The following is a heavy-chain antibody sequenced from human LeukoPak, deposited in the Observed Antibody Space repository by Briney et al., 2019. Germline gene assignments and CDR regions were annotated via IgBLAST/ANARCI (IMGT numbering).Heavy chain of an antibody. Sequence: YPGGSLRLSCAASGFTFSSYAMSWVRQAPGKGLEWVSAISGSGGSTYYADSVKGRFTISRDNSKNTLYLQMNSLRAEDTAVYYCAKDHGIFDYYDSSGYYFLAYFQHWGQGTLVTVSS. CDR3: AKDHGIFDYYDSSGYYFLAYFQH. CDR1: GFTFSSYA. D-gene: IGHD3-22*01. CDR2: ISGSGGST. J-gene: IGHJ1*01. V-gene: IGHV3-23*01.